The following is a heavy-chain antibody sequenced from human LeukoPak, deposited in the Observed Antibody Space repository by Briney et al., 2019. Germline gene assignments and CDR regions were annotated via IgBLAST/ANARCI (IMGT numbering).Heavy chain of an antibody. D-gene: IGHD4-17*01. Sequence: SETLSLTCTISGGSISSYYWSWIRQPPGKGLEWIGYIYYSGSTNYNPSLKSRVTISVDTSKNQFSLKLSSVTAADTAVYYCAREKHDYGDPFDAFDIWGQGTMVTVSS. CDR2: IYYSGST. V-gene: IGHV4-59*01. CDR3: AREKHDYGDPFDAFDI. J-gene: IGHJ3*02. CDR1: GGSISSYY.